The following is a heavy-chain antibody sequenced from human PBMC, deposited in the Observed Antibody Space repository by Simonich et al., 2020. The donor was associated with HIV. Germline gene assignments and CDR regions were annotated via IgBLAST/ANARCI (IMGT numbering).Heavy chain of an antibody. J-gene: IGHJ6*03. CDR3: ASDPYYYYMDV. CDR1: GFTFSGSA. Sequence: EVQLVESGGGLVQPGGSLKLSCAASGFTFSGSAMHWVRQASGKGREWVGRIRIKSNNYATAYAASVKGRFTITRDESKNTAYLQMNSLKTEDTAVYYCASDPYYYYMDVWGKGTAVTVSS. V-gene: IGHV3-73*02. CDR2: IRIKSNNYAT.